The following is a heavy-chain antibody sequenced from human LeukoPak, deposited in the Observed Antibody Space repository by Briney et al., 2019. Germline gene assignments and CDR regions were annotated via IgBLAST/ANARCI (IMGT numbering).Heavy chain of an antibody. CDR3: ARDLGGHGS. J-gene: IGHJ4*02. V-gene: IGHV3-11*06. D-gene: IGHD1-26*01. CDR2: ISTTSSFT. Sequence: GSLRLSCAASGFTFSDHYMTWIRQAPGKGLEWVSYISTTSSFTKYADSVKGRFTISRDNAKNSLYLQMNSLRAEDTAVYYCARDLGGHGSWGQGTLVTVSS. CDR1: GFTFSDHY.